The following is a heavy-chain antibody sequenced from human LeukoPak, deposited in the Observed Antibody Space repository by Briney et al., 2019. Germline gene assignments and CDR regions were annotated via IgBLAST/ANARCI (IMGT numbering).Heavy chain of an antibody. CDR3: ARPRDYYDSSGYYNY. CDR2: INHSGST. V-gene: IGHV4-34*01. D-gene: IGHD3-22*01. J-gene: IGHJ4*02. CDR1: GGSFSGYY. Sequence: SETLSLTCAVYGGSFSGYYWSWIRQPPGKGLEWIGEINHSGSTNYNPSLKSRVTISVDTSKNQFSLKLSSVTAADTAVYYCARPRDYYDSSGYYNYWGQGTLVTVSS.